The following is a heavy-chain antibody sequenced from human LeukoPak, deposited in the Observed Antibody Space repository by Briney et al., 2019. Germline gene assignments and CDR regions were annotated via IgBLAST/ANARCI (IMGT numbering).Heavy chain of an antibody. V-gene: IGHV3-23*01. Sequence: PGGSLRLSCAASGFTFSNYDMHWVRQAPGKGLEWVSAISGSGGSTYYADSVKGRFTISRDNSKNTLYLQMNSLRAEDTAVYYCAKDGLVVPAAQYYFDYWGQGTLVTVSS. CDR2: ISGSGGST. CDR3: AKDGLVVPAAQYYFDY. D-gene: IGHD2-2*01. CDR1: GFTFSNYD. J-gene: IGHJ4*02.